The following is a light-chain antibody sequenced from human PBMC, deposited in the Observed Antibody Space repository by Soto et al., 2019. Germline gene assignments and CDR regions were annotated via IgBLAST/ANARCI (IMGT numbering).Light chain of an antibody. Sequence: QSALTQPASVSGSPGQSITISCTGVSSDVGGYYLVSWYQHHPGKAPKLVIYEVSNRPSWVSNRFSGSKSGNTASLTISGLQPEDEADYYCNSYTSSSTLVFGGGTKLTVL. CDR3: NSYTSSSTLV. J-gene: IGLJ2*01. CDR1: SSDVGGYYL. CDR2: EVS. V-gene: IGLV2-14*02.